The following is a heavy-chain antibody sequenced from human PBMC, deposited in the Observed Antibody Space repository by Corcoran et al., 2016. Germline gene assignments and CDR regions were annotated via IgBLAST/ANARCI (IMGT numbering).Heavy chain of an antibody. CDR1: GYTFTSYG. V-gene: IGHV1-18*01. CDR2: INAYNGNT. CDR3: AGDYYGSGSLGGY. Sequence: QVQLVQSGAEVKKPGASVKVSCKASGYTFTSYGISWVRQAPGQGLEWMGWINAYNGNTNYAQKLQGRVTMTKDTSTSTDYMGLRSLRSDYTAVYYCAGDYYGSGSLGGYWGQGTLVTVSS. J-gene: IGHJ4*02. D-gene: IGHD3-10*01.